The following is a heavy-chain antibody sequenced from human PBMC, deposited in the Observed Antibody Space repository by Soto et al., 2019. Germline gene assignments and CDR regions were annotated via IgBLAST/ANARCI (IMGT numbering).Heavy chain of an antibody. Sequence: EVDLLESGGTLEQPGGSLRLSCPASGFRFSNYAMSWVRQAPGKGLEWVSGISGRGSSPYYADSVKGRFTISRDNSKNTLYLQMNSLRAEDTAVYYCAKGEADYYYYMDVWGKGTTVTVSS. J-gene: IGHJ6*03. V-gene: IGHV3-23*01. CDR3: AKGEADYYYYMDV. D-gene: IGHD6-13*01. CDR1: GFRFSNYA. CDR2: ISGRGSSP.